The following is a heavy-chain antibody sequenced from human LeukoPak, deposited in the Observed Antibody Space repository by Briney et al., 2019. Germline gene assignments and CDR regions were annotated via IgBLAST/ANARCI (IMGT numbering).Heavy chain of an antibody. V-gene: IGHV1-58*02. CDR2: IVVGSSNT. J-gene: IGHJ4*02. CDR1: GFTFTSST. D-gene: IGHD3-10*01. CDR3: PGTQWFGEVTLDY. Sequence: GTSVKVSCKASGFTFTSSTIQWVRQARGQRHEWIGWIVVGSSNTNYAQKFQERVIITRDMSTTTVYMELSSMRSEDTAVYYCPGTQWFGEVTLDYCGQGTLVTVSS.